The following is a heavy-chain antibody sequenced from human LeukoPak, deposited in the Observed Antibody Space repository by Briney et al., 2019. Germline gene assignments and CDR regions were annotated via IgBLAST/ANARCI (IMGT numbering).Heavy chain of an antibody. CDR1: GFTFSTYW. D-gene: IGHD2-15*01. CDR2: ISGDGSTT. CDR3: TRRVDTTRWYDP. V-gene: IGHV3-74*01. Sequence: GGSVRLSCAASGFTFSTYWMHWVRQAPGEGLVWVSRISGDGSTTNYADSVKGRFTISRDNAKNTLYLQMNSLRAEDTAVYYCTRRVDTTRWYDPWGQGTLVTVSS. J-gene: IGHJ5*02.